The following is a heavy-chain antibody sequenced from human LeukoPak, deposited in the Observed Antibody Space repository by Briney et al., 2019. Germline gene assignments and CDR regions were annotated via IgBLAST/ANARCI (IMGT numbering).Heavy chain of an antibody. CDR1: GDPISSDSYS. CDR2: MYYSGST. J-gene: IGHJ3*02. Sequence: SETLSLTCTVSGDPISSDSYSCGWIRQPPGEGLEWLWSMYYSGSTHYNPSLKSRVTISVDTSKNQFSLKVSSVTAADTAVYYCASGIDGYTDDAFDIWGQGTLVTVSS. V-gene: IGHV4-39*07. CDR3: ASGIDGYTDDAFDI. D-gene: IGHD5-24*01.